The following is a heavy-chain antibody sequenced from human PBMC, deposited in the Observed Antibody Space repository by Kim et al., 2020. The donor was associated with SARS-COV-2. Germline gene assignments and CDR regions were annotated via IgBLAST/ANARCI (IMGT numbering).Heavy chain of an antibody. CDR1: GYTFTSYA. J-gene: IGHJ4*02. V-gene: IGHV7-4-1*02. CDR2: INTNTGNP. CDR3: ARRYLNDWDFWSGYYYFDY. D-gene: IGHD3-3*01. Sequence: ASVKVSCKASGYTFTSYAMNWVRQAPGQGLEWMGWINTNTGNPTYAQGFTGRFVFSLDTSVNTAYLQISSLKAEDTAVYYCARRYLNDWDFWSGYYYFDYWGQGTLGTVSS.